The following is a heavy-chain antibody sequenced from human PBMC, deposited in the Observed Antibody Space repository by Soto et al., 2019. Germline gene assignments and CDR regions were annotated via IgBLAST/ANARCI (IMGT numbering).Heavy chain of an antibody. CDR1: GFTFSNDW. CDR2: IISGGTRV. V-gene: IGHV3-74*01. CDR3: ARERRSKGGMDV. J-gene: IGHJ6*02. Sequence: PGGSLRLSCAASGFTFSNDWMNWVRQGPGKGLEWVSRIISGGTRVTYADSVKGRFTIARDNAKNTLYLEMNSLTAEDTAVYYCARERRSKGGMDVWGQGTTVTVAS.